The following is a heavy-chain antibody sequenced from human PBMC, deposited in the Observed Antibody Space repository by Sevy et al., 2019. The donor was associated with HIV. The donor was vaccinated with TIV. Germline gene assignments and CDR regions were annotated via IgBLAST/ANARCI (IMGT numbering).Heavy chain of an antibody. CDR1: GGTFSSYA. CDR2: IIPIFGTA. J-gene: IGHJ6*02. D-gene: IGHD4-17*01. Sequence: ASVKVSCKASGGTFSSYAISWVRQAPGQGLEWMGGIIPIFGTANYAQKFQGRVTITADESTSTAYMELSSLRSEDTAVYYCARSTTVTTNNYYYGMDVWGQGTTVTVSS. CDR3: ARSTTVTTNNYYYGMDV. V-gene: IGHV1-69*13.